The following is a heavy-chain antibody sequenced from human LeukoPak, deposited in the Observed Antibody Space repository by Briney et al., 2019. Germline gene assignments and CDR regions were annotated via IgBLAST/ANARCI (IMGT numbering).Heavy chain of an antibody. CDR1: GFTFSDYS. V-gene: IGHV3-21*01. CDR3: ARDWRTQVLHPYYFEN. D-gene: IGHD3-16*01. Sequence: GGSLRLSCAASGFTFSDYSMNWVRQAPGRGLEWVSFISSVSGYIYYADSVKDRFTISRDNARNSLYLQMNSLRAEDTAVYYCARDWRTQVLHPYYFENWGQGVLVTVSS. J-gene: IGHJ4*02. CDR2: ISSVSGYI.